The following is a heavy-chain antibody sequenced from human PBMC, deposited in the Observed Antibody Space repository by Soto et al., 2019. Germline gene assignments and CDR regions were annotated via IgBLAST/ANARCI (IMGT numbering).Heavy chain of an antibody. CDR2: IYHSGST. V-gene: IGHV4-4*02. J-gene: IGHJ6*02. CDR3: ARDRHYGSGRGYYYYGMDV. D-gene: IGHD3-10*01. Sequence: TLSLTCAVSGGSISSSNWWSWVRQPPGKGLEWIGEIYHSGSTNYNPSLKSRVTISVDKSKNQFSLKLSSVTAADTAVYYCARDRHYGSGRGYYYYGMDVWGQGTTVTVSS. CDR1: GGSISSSNW.